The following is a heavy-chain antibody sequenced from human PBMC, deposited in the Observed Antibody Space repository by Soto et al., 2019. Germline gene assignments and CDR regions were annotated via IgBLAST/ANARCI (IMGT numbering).Heavy chain of an antibody. D-gene: IGHD6-6*01. J-gene: IGHJ6*02. CDR1: GFTFSTYS. CDR3: ARGGSSSDNGMDV. Sequence: EVQLVESGGGLVQPGGSLRVSCAASGFTFSTYSMNWVRQAPGKGLEWVSYMSSRSLTIYYTDSVKVRFTISRDNAKNSLYLQMNSLRDEDTAVYYCARGGSSSDNGMDVWGQGTTVTVSS. CDR2: MSSRSLTI. V-gene: IGHV3-48*02.